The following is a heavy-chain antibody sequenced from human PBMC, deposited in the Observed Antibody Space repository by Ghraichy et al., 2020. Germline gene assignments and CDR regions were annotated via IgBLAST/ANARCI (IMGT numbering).Heavy chain of an antibody. CDR1: GGSINSSYW. J-gene: IGHJ5*02. Sequence: SETLSLTCAVSGGSINSSYWWSWVRQPPGKGLEWIGEIYHSGGTNYNPSLKSRVTISLDKSKNQFSLKLSSVTAADTAVYYCAGALRYYYGSRSFSHWFDPWGQGTLVAVSS. V-gene: IGHV4-4*02. D-gene: IGHD3-10*01. CDR3: AGALRYYYGSRSFSHWFDP. CDR2: IYHSGGT.